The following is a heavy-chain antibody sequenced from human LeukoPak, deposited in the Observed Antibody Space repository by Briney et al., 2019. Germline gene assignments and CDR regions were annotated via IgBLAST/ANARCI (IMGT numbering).Heavy chain of an antibody. V-gene: IGHV3-48*03. Sequence: GGSLRLSCAASGFTFSSYEMTWVRQAPGKGLEWVSNISSSDTTIHYADSVKGRFTISRDNARNSLYLQMNSLRADDTAVYYCARSRRDNYYYYYGMDVWGQGTTVTVSS. CDR2: ISSSDTTI. CDR3: ARSRRDNYYYYYGMDV. J-gene: IGHJ6*02. CDR1: GFTFSSYE. D-gene: IGHD5-24*01.